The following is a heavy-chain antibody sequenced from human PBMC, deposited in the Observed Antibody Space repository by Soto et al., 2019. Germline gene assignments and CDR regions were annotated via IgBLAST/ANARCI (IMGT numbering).Heavy chain of an antibody. Sequence: GASVKVSCKASGYTFTNFAISWVRQGPGQGLEWMGWISGYNGNTNYAQKLQGRVTMTTDTSTTTAYLELRSLRSDDTAVYYCARVSVTVAGPDFDYWGQGTLVTVSS. D-gene: IGHD6-19*01. V-gene: IGHV1-18*01. CDR1: GYTFTNFA. CDR3: ARVSVTVAGPDFDY. CDR2: ISGYNGNT. J-gene: IGHJ4*02.